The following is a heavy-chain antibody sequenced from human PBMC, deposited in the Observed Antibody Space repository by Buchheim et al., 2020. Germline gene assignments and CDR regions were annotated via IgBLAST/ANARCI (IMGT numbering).Heavy chain of an antibody. J-gene: IGHJ4*02. V-gene: IGHV3-23*01. CDR3: AKATYSSFDY. Sequence: EVQLLESGGGLVQPGGSLRLSCAASGFTFSSYAMNWVRQAPGKGLEWGSVINDSGGSTYYADSVKGRFTVSSDNSKNTLYLQMNSLRAEDTAIYYCAKATYSSFDYWGQGTL. D-gene: IGHD6-13*01. CDR1: GFTFSSYA. CDR2: INDSGGST.